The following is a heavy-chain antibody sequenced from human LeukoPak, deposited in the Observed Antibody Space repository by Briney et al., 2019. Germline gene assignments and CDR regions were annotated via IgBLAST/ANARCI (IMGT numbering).Heavy chain of an antibody. V-gene: IGHV4-59*08. CDR3: ARHPMITFGGVIGPFDY. Sequence: SETLSLTCTVSGGSISSYYWSWIRQPPGKGLEWIGYIYYSGSTNYNPSLKSRVTISVDTSKNQFSLKLSSVTAADTAVYYCARHPMITFGGVIGPFDYWGQGTLVTASS. CDR2: IYYSGST. CDR1: GGSISSYY. D-gene: IGHD3-16*02. J-gene: IGHJ4*02.